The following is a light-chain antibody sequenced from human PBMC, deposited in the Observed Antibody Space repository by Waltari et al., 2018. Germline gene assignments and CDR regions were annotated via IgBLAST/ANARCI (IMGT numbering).Light chain of an antibody. J-gene: IGLJ1*01. V-gene: IGLV3-1*01. Sequence: SYELTQPPSVSVSPGQTATITCSGDKLGNKSASWYQQKPGQSPVLLIYPDTRRPSGIPERFSGSNSGNTATLTISGTQALDEADYYCQAWDSSTYVFGTGTKVTVL. CDR3: QAWDSSTYV. CDR2: PDT. CDR1: KLGNKS.